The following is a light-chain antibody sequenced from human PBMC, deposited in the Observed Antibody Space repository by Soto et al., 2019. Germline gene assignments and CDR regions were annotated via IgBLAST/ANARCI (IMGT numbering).Light chain of an antibody. J-gene: IGLJ2*01. CDR2: EDD. V-gene: IGLV6-57*04. Sequence: NFMLTQPHSVSESPGKTVTISCTRSSGSIASNYVQWYQQRPGSAPIIVIYEDDERPSGVSDRFSGSIDSSSNSASLTISALKTADEADYYCQSYDSNNVIFGGGTKLTVL. CDR1: SGSIASNY. CDR3: QSYDSNNVI.